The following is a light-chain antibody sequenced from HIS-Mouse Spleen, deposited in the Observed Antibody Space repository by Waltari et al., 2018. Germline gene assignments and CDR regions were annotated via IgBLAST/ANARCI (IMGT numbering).Light chain of an antibody. V-gene: IGLV2-14*03. CDR2: AVS. CDR1: SSDVGGYNY. J-gene: IGLJ1*01. Sequence: QSALTQPASVSGSPGQSITISCPGTSSDVGGYNYVSWYQQHPGKAPKLIIYAVSNRPSGVSNRFSGSKSGNTASLTISGLQAEDEADYYCSSYTSSSTYVFGTGTKVTVL. CDR3: SSYTSSSTYV.